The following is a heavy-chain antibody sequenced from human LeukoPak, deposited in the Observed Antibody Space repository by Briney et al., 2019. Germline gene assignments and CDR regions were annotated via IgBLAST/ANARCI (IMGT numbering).Heavy chain of an antibody. CDR1: GGSFSGYY. V-gene: IGHV4-34*01. Sequence: PSETLSLTCAVYGGSFSGYYWSWIRQPPGKGLEWIGEINHSGSTNYNPSLKSRVTISVDTSKNQFSLKLSSVTAADTAVYYCARSRIGSYYYYGMDVWGQGTTVTVSS. CDR3: ARSRIGSYYYYGMDV. D-gene: IGHD2-15*01. CDR2: INHSGST. J-gene: IGHJ6*02.